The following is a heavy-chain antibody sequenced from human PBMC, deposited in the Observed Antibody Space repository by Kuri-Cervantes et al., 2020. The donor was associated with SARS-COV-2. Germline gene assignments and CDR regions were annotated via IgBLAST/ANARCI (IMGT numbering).Heavy chain of an antibody. Sequence: SETLSLTCTVSGGSISSSSYYWGWIRQPPGKGLEWIGSIYYSGSTYYNPSLKSRVTISVDTSKNQFSLKLSSVTAADTAVYYCARASGWVGATKPFDYWGQGTLVTVSS. CDR3: ARASGWVGATKPFDY. CDR2: IYYSGST. V-gene: IGHV4-39*01. D-gene: IGHD1-26*01. J-gene: IGHJ4*02. CDR1: GGSISSSSYY.